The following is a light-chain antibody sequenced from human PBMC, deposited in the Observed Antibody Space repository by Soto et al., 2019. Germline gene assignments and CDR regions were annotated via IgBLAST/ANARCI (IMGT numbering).Light chain of an antibody. CDR1: SSDVGGYNY. Sequence: QPVLTQPRSVSGSPGQSVTISCTGTSSDVGGYNYVSWYQQHPGKAPKFMIYDVSQRPSGVPARFSGSKSGNTASLTISGLQAEDEADYYCCSYAGSYTYVFGTGTKLTVL. CDR2: DVS. V-gene: IGLV2-11*01. J-gene: IGLJ1*01. CDR3: CSYAGSYTYV.